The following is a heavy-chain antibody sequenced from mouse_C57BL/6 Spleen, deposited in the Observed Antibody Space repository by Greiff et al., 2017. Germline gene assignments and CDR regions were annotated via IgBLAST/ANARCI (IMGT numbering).Heavy chain of an antibody. J-gene: IGHJ2*01. Sequence: VQLKESGPGLVKPSQSLSLTCSVTGYSITSGYYWNWIRQFPGNKLEWMGYISYDGSNNYNPSLKNRISITRDTSKNQFFLKLNSVTTEDTATYYCARVATVFDYWGQGTTLTVSS. CDR1: GYSITSGYY. CDR2: ISYDGSN. V-gene: IGHV3-6*01. CDR3: ARVATVFDY. D-gene: IGHD1-1*01.